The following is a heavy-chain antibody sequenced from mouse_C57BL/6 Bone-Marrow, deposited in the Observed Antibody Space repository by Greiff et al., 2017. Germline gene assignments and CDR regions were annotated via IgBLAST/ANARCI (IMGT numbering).Heavy chain of an antibody. CDR3: ARQSKGDY. CDR2: ISSGGSYT. J-gene: IGHJ4*01. D-gene: IGHD1-3*01. V-gene: IGHV5-6*01. CDR1: GFTFSSYG. Sequence: EVMLVESGGDLVKPGGSLKLSCAASGFTFSSYGMSWVRQTPDKRLEWVATISSGGSYTYYPDSVKGRFTISRDNAKNTLYLQMSSLKSEDTAMYYCARQSKGDYWGQGTSVTVSS.